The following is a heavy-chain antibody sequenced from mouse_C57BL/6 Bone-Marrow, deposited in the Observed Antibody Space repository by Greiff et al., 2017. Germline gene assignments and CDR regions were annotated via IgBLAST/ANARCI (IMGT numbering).Heavy chain of an antibody. V-gene: IGHV1-62-2*01. J-gene: IGHJ3*01. CDR3: ARHGYYGRSYVGAWFAY. CDR1: GYTFTEYT. D-gene: IGHD1-1*01. Sequence: QVQLQQSGAELVKPGASVKLSCKASGYTFTEYTIHWVKQRSGQGLEWIGWFYPGSGSIKYNEKFKDKATLTADKSSSTVYMELSRLTSEDSAVXFCARHGYYGRSYVGAWFAYWGQGTLVTVSA. CDR2: FYPGSGSI.